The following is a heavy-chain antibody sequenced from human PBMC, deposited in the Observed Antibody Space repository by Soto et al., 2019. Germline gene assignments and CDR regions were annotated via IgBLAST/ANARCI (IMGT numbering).Heavy chain of an antibody. D-gene: IGHD2-15*01. Sequence: QVQLVESGGGVVQPGRSLRLSFAASGFTFSSYAMHWVRQAPGKGLEWVAVISYDGSNKYYADSVKGRFTISRDNSKNTLYLQMNSLRAEDTAVYYCARDGNDIVVVVAATGNYYYGMDVWGQGTTVTVSS. J-gene: IGHJ6*02. CDR3: ARDGNDIVVVVAATGNYYYGMDV. V-gene: IGHV3-30-3*01. CDR2: ISYDGSNK. CDR1: GFTFSSYA.